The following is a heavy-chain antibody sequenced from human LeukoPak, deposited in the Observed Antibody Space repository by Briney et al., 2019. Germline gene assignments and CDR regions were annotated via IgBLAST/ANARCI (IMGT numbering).Heavy chain of an antibody. V-gene: IGHV1-2*02. Sequence: GASVKVSCKASGYTFTGYYMHWVRQAPGQGLEWMGWINPNSGGTNYAQKFQGRVTMTRDTSISTAYMELSRLRSDDTAVYYCASSLMVRGVTFSMDVWGKGTTVTISS. CDR1: GYTFTGYY. CDR2: INPNSGGT. J-gene: IGHJ6*04. CDR3: ASSLMVRGVTFSMDV. D-gene: IGHD3-10*01.